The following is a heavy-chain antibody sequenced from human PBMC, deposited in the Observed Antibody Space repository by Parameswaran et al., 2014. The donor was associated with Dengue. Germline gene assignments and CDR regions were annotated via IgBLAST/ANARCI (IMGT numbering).Heavy chain of an antibody. V-gene: IGHV3-15*01. CDR1: GFTFSNAW. CDR3: TTGNYDFWSGYLYYYYGMDV. J-gene: IGHJ6*02. Sequence: GSLRLSCAASGFTFSNAWMSWVRQAPGKGLEWVGRIKSKTDGGTTDYAAPVKGRFTISRDDSKNTLYLQMNSLKTEDTAVYYCTTGNYDFWSGYLYYYYGMDVWGQGTTVTVS. D-gene: IGHD3-3*01. CDR2: IKSKTDGGTT.